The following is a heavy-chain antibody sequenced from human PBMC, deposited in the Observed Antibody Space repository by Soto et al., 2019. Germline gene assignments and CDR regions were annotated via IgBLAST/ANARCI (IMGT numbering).Heavy chain of an antibody. CDR3: ARANFANIYGMDV. D-gene: IGHD7-27*01. Sequence: LKISCKGSGYSFTSYWIGWVRQMPGKGLEWMGIIYPGDSDTRYSPSFQGQVTISADKSISTAYLKWSSLKASDTAMYYCARANFANIYGMDVWGQGTTVTVSS. CDR2: IYPGDSDT. J-gene: IGHJ6*02. V-gene: IGHV5-51*01. CDR1: GYSFTSYW.